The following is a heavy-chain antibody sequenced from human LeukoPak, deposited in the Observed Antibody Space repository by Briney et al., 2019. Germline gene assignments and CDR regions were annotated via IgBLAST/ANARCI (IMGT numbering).Heavy chain of an antibody. J-gene: IGHJ2*01. D-gene: IGHD6-6*01. CDR1: GFTFSDFW. V-gene: IGHV3-74*03. CDR3: ARDARRHRYFDL. CDR2: ISGDATRI. Sequence: GGSLRLSCVASGFTFSDFWMHWFRQVPGKGLMRLARISGDATRITYADSVEGRFTISRDTAKKTLCLQMTHLKVDDTAMYFCARDARRHRYFDLWGRGTLVTVTS.